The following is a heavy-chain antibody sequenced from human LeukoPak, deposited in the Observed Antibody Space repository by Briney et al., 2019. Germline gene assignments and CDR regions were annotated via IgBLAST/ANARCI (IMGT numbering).Heavy chain of an antibody. CDR1: GFTFTNYA. CDR2: IGSSGFST. Sequence: GGSLRLSCAASGFTFTNYAMSWVRQAPGKGLEWVSTIGSSGFSTYYADSVKGRFTISRDNSKNTLYLQMNSLRAEDTAVYYCAKNPLAYYDSSGYIIDYWGQGTLVTVSS. D-gene: IGHD3-22*01. V-gene: IGHV3-23*01. CDR3: AKNPLAYYDSSGYIIDY. J-gene: IGHJ4*02.